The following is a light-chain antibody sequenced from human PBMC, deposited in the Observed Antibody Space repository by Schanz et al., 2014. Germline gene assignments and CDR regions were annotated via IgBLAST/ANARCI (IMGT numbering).Light chain of an antibody. J-gene: IGKJ1*01. CDR2: DAS. CDR3: QQYNTYSWT. V-gene: IGKV1-5*01. Sequence: MTQSPATLSVSPGERVTISCRASQSISSWLAWYQQKPGKAPMLLIYDASSLESGVPSRFGGSGSGTEFTLTISSLQPDDFATYYCQQYNTYSWTFGQGTKVEIK. CDR1: QSISSW.